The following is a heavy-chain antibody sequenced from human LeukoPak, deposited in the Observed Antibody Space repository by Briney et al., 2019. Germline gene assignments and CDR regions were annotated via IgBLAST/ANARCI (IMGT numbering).Heavy chain of an antibody. CDR1: GGSFGGYY. CDR2: INHSGST. CDR3: ARGLGFMDV. J-gene: IGHJ6*02. Sequence: SETLSLTCAVYGGSFGGYYWSWIRQPPGKGLEWIGEINHSGSTNYNPSLKSRVTISVDTSKNQFSLKLSSVTAADTAVYYCARGLGFMDVWGQGTTVTVSS. D-gene: IGHD7-27*01. V-gene: IGHV4-34*01.